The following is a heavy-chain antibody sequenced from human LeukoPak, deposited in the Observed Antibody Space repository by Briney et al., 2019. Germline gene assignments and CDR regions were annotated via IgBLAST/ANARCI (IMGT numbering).Heavy chain of an antibody. CDR2: ISISSTYI. Sequence: PGGSLRLSCAASGFSFNLYSMNWVRQAPGKGLEWVSFISISSTYIYYADSVRGRFTISRDNAKNSLYLQMNSLRAEDTAVYYCARGGVGYGGNPGIDYWGQGTLVSVSS. D-gene: IGHD4-23*01. CDR3: ARGGVGYGGNPGIDY. V-gene: IGHV3-21*06. CDR1: GFSFNLYS. J-gene: IGHJ4*02.